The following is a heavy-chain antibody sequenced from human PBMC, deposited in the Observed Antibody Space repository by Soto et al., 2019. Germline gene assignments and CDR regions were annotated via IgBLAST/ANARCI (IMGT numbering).Heavy chain of an antibody. D-gene: IGHD3-10*01. V-gene: IGHV3-33*01. CDR1: GFTFSSYG. CDR3: ARDPYGSAL. Sequence: QVQLVESGGGVVQPGRSLRLSCAASGFTFSSYGMHWVRQAPGKGLEWVAVIWYDGSNKYYADSVKGRFTISRDNSKNTLYLQMDSLRAEDTAVYYCARDPYGSALWGQGTLVTVSS. J-gene: IGHJ4*02. CDR2: IWYDGSNK.